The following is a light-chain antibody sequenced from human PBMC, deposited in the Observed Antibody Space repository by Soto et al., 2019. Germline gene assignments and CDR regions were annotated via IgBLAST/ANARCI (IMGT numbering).Light chain of an antibody. J-gene: IGKJ1*01. CDR2: GAS. Sequence: EVVLTQSPGTLSLSPGERATLSCRASQSLDSYYLAWYQKQRGEAPSLLIYGASSRAPGIPNRFSGSGSGTDSTLTISRQKPEDFAVSHCQRYGGSPGTFCQGTKVEIK. CDR1: QSLDSYY. V-gene: IGKV3-20*01. CDR3: QRYGGSPGT.